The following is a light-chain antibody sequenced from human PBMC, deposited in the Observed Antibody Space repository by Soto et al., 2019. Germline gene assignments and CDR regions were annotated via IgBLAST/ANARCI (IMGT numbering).Light chain of an antibody. CDR3: QQYGSSPWT. J-gene: IGKJ1*01. Sequence: EIVLTQSPATLSLSPWERATLSCRASQSVSSSYLAWYQQKPGQAPRLLIHGASSRATGIPDRFSGSGSGTDFTLTISGLEPEDFAVYYCQQYGSSPWTFGQGTKVDIK. CDR2: GAS. CDR1: QSVSSSY. V-gene: IGKV3-20*01.